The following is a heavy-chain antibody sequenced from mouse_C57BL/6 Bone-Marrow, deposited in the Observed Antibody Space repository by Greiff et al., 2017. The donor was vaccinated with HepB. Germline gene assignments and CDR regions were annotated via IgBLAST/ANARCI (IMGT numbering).Heavy chain of an antibody. CDR2: IYPGDGDT. CDR3: ARVHYYGSSPFAY. J-gene: IGHJ3*01. V-gene: IGHV1-82*01. Sequence: VKLMESGPELVKPGASVKISCKASGYAFSSSWMNWVKQRPGKGLEWIGRIYPGDGDTNYNGKFKGKATLTADKSSSTAYMQLSSLTSEDSAVYVGARVHYYGSSPFAYWGQGTLVTVSA. CDR1: GYAFSSSW. D-gene: IGHD1-1*01.